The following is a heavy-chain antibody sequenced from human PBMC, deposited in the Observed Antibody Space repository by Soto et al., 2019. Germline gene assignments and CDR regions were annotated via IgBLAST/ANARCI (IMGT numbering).Heavy chain of an antibody. V-gene: IGHV3-33*01. CDR1: GFTFSSYG. CDR3: ARERGGQWLVPPNPIDY. CDR2: IWYDGSNK. Sequence: PGGSLRLSCAASGFTFSSYGMHWVRQAPGKGLEWVAVIWYDGSNKYYADSVKGRFTISRDNSKNTLYLQMNSLRAEDTAVYYCARERGGQWLVPPNPIDYWGQGTLVTVSS. J-gene: IGHJ4*02. D-gene: IGHD6-19*01.